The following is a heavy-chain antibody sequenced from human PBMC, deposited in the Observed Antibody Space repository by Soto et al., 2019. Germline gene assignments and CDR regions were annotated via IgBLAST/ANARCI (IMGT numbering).Heavy chain of an antibody. Sequence: PSETLSLTCTVSGGSISSGGYYWSWIRQHPGKGLEWIGYIYYSGSTYYNPSLKSRVTISVDTSKNQFSLKLSSVTAADTAVYYCAGVPPSITYGDYYFDYWGQGTLVTVSS. CDR2: IYYSGST. CDR3: AGVPPSITYGDYYFDY. J-gene: IGHJ4*02. CDR1: GGSISSGGYY. D-gene: IGHD4-17*01. V-gene: IGHV4-31*03.